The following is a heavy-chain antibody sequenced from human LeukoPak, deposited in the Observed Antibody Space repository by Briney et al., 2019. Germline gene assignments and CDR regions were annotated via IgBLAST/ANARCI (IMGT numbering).Heavy chain of an antibody. CDR3: AKDSLRTVPKASFDY. Sequence: GGSLRLSCAASGFTFSSYGMHWVRQAPGKGLEWVAFIRYDGSNKYYADSVKGRFTISRDNSKNTLYLQMNSLRAEDRVVYYCAKDSLRTVPKASFDYWGQGTLVTVSS. CDR2: IRYDGSNK. J-gene: IGHJ4*02. V-gene: IGHV3-30*02. D-gene: IGHD2-2*01. CDR1: GFTFSSYG.